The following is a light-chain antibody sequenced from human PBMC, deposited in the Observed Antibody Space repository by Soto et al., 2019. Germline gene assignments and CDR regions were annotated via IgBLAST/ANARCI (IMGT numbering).Light chain of an antibody. CDR2: DAS. J-gene: IGKJ4*01. Sequence: QMTQSPPSLSASVGDRVTITCQASEDISNYLNWYQQKPGKAPKLLIYDASNLETRVPSRFSGSGSGTDFSFTISSLQSEDIATYYCHYYENLLTFGGGTKVDIK. CDR1: EDISNY. V-gene: IGKV1-33*01. CDR3: HYYENLLT.